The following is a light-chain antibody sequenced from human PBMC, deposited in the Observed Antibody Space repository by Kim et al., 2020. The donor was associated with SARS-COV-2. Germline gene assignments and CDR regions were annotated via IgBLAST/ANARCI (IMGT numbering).Light chain of an antibody. CDR3: QQYSDVPIT. Sequence: LSPGEKATLSCRASHDINSDLAWYQQKPGQAPRLLIFGASNRATGIPDRVSGSGSGTDFTLTITRLQPEDFAVYYCQQYSDVPITFGQGTRLEIK. CDR2: GAS. J-gene: IGKJ5*01. CDR1: HDINSD. V-gene: IGKV3D-15*02.